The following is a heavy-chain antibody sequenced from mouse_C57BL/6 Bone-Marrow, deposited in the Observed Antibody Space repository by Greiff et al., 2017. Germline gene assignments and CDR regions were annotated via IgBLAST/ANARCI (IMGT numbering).Heavy chain of an antibody. CDR2: INPNNGGT. V-gene: IGHV1-18*01. CDR3: ARSRSTGAMDY. J-gene: IGHJ4*01. D-gene: IGHD5-1*01. Sequence: DVKLQESGPELVKPGASVKIPCKASGYTFTDYNMDWVKQSHGKSLEWIGDINPNNGGTIYNQKFKGKATLTVDKSSSTAYMELRSLTSEDTAVYYCARSRSTGAMDYWGQGTSVTVSS. CDR1: GYTFTDYN.